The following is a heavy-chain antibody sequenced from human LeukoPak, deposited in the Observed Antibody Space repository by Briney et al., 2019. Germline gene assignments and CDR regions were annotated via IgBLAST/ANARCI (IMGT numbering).Heavy chain of an antibody. Sequence: SETLSLTCTVSGGSISSYYWSWTRQPPGKGLEWIGYIYYSGSTNYNPSLKSRVTISVDTSKNQFSLKLSSVTAADTAVYYCARGHSSSWPTDYWGQGTLVTVSS. CDR1: GGSISSYY. CDR3: ARGHSSSWPTDY. V-gene: IGHV4-59*01. J-gene: IGHJ4*02. CDR2: IYYSGST. D-gene: IGHD6-13*01.